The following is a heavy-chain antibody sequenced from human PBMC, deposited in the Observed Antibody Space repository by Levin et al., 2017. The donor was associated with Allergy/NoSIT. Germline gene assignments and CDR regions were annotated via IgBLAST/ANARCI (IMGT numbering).Heavy chain of an antibody. J-gene: IGHJ4*02. CDR3: AREAGRFQSLDY. CDR1: GFTFSSYG. D-gene: IGHD3-10*01. V-gene: IGHV3-33*01. CDR2: IWYDGSNK. Sequence: LSLTCAASGFTFSSYGMHWVRQAPGKGLEWVAVIWYDGSNKYYADSVKGRFTISRDNSKNTLYLQMNSLRAEDTAVYYCAREAGRFQSLDYWGQGTLVTVSS.